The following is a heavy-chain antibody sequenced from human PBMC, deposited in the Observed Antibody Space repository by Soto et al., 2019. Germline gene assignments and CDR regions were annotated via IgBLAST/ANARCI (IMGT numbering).Heavy chain of an antibody. Sequence: SETLSLTCTVSGGSLSSSGYYWGWIRQPPGKGLEYIGSIYYSGSTYYNPSLKSRVTISVDTSKNYFSLKLRSVTAADTAVYYCARQAHHDNWFDPWGQGALVTVSS. CDR1: GGSLSSSGYY. CDR3: ARQAHHDNWFDP. J-gene: IGHJ5*02. V-gene: IGHV4-39*01. CDR2: IYYSGST.